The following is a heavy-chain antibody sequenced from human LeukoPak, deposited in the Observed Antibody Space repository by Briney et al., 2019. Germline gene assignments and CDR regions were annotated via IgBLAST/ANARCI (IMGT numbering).Heavy chain of an antibody. D-gene: IGHD3-10*01. CDR3: ASSITMVRGVIRTPYYYYYYMDV. J-gene: IGHJ6*03. V-gene: IGHV1-18*01. Sequence: ASVKVSCKASGYTFTSYGISWVRQAPGQGLEWMGWISAYNGNTNYAQKLQGRVTMTTDTSTSTAYMELRSLRSEDTAVYYCASSITMVRGVIRTPYYYYYYMDVWGKGTTVTVSS. CDR1: GYTFTSYG. CDR2: ISAYNGNT.